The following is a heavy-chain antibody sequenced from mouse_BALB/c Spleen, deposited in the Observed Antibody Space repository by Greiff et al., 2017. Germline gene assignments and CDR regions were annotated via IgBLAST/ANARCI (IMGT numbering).Heavy chain of an antibody. Sequence: VQLKESGGGLVQPGGSLRLSCATSGFTFTDYYMSWVRQPPGKALEWLGFIRNKANGYTTEYSASVKGRFTISRDNSQSILYLQMNTLRAEDSATYYCARVPYYYGSSLDCWGQGTTLTVSS. CDR3: ARVPYYYGSSLDC. CDR1: GFTFTDYY. D-gene: IGHD1-1*01. V-gene: IGHV7-3*02. J-gene: IGHJ2*01. CDR2: IRNKANGYTT.